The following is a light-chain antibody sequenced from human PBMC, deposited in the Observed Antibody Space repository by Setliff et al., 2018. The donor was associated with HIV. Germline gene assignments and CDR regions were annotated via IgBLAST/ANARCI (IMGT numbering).Light chain of an antibody. CDR1: RSDVGAYNS. V-gene: IGLV2-14*03. CDR3: DSYAGSYIFVM. Sequence: QSALTQPASVSGSPGQVITVSCTGTRSDVGAYNSVSWFQQHPGRAPKLIIFDVSSRPSGVSNRFSGSKFGNTASLTISGLQTEDEADYYCDSYAGSYIFVMFGGGTKVTVL. CDR2: DVS. J-gene: IGLJ3*02.